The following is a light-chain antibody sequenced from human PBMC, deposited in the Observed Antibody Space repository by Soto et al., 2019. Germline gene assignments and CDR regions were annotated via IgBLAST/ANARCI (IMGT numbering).Light chain of an antibody. CDR2: WGS. CDR3: MQALQTSWT. Sequence: DIVMTQSPLSLPVTPGGPASISSRPGRSPLLINGNTFLVWYLQKPGQPPQLLIYWGSNRASGVPDRFSGSGSGTDFTLKISRVEAEDVGVYYCMQALQTSWTFGQGTKVEIK. J-gene: IGKJ1*01. V-gene: IGKV2-28*01. CDR1: RSPLLINGNTF.